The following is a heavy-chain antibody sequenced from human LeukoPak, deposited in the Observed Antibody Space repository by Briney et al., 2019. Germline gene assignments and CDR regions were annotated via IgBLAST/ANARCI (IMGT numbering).Heavy chain of an antibody. J-gene: IGHJ4*02. CDR2: ISTTSSTI. Sequence: GGSLRLSCAASGFTFSSYSMNWVRQAPGRGLEWVSYISTTSSTIYYADSVKGRFTISRDNAKNSLYLQMNSLRAEDTAVYYCARVRATYYFDYSGQGTLVTVSS. CDR3: ARVRATYYFDY. V-gene: IGHV3-48*01. CDR1: GFTFSSYS.